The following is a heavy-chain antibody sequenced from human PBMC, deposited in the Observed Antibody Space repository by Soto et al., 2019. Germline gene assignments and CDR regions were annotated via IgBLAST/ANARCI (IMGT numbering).Heavy chain of an antibody. J-gene: IGHJ3*02. Sequence: LRLSCAASGFTFSSYGMHCVRQAPGKGLEWVAVISYDGSNKYYADSVKGRFTTSRDNSKNTLYLQMNSLRAEDTAVYYCAALAVAGTGDAFDIWGQGTMVTVSS. CDR3: AALAVAGTGDAFDI. D-gene: IGHD6-19*01. CDR2: ISYDGSNK. CDR1: GFTFSSYG. V-gene: IGHV3-30*03.